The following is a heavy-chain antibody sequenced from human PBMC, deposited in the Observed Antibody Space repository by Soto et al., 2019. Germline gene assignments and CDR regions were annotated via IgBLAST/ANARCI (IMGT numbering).Heavy chain of an antibody. CDR2: IYYSGST. V-gene: IGHV4-31*03. D-gene: IGHD5-12*01. J-gene: IGHJ4*02. Sequence: QVRLQESGPGLVKPSQTLSLTCTVSGGSIGSGDYYWSWIRQSPGKGLEWIGYIYYSGSTYYNPSLESRLTISIDTSKNQFSLKLSSVTAADTAVYYCARDGGGYDRIVYWGQGTLVTVST. CDR1: GGSIGSGDYY. CDR3: ARDGGGYDRIVY.